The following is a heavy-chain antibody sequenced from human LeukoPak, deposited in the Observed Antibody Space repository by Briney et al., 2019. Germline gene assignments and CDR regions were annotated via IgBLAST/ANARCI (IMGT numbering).Heavy chain of an antibody. CDR2: IDPGDSYT. D-gene: IGHD2/OR15-2a*01. J-gene: IGHJ4*02. CDR1: GYSFNNYW. Sequence: GESLQISCEGSGYSFNNYWISWVRQLPGKGLEWMGRIDPGDSYTNYSPSLQGHVTISADKSISTAYLQWSSLKASDTAMYYCARHAPRQSVIVYWGQGTLVTVSS. V-gene: IGHV5-10-1*01. CDR3: ARHAPRQSVIVY.